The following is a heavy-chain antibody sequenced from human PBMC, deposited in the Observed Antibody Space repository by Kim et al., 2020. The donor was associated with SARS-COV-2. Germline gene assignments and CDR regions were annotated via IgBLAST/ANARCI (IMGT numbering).Heavy chain of an antibody. CDR1: GGSFSGYY. Sequence: SETLSLTCAVYGGSFSGYYWSWIRQPPGKGLEWIGEINHSGSTNYNPSLKSRVTISVDTSKNQFSLKLSSVTAADTAVYYCARGGHSSSWYGHRNWFDPGGQGTRVTVSS. CDR3: ARGGHSSSWYGHRNWFDP. D-gene: IGHD6-13*01. V-gene: IGHV4-34*01. CDR2: INHSGST. J-gene: IGHJ5*02.